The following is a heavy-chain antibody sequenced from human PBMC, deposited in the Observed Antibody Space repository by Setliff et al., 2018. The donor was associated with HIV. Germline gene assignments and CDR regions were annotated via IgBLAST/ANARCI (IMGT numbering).Heavy chain of an antibody. V-gene: IGHV5-51*01. J-gene: IGHJ4*02. CDR3: ARHPIHTYGYGAFDF. Sequence: GESLKISCKGSGYSFTSYWIGWVRQMPGKGLEWMGIIYPGDSDTRYSPSFQGQVTISADTSISTAYLQWNSLKASDTAIYYCARHPIHTYGYGAFDFWGRGTLVTVSS. D-gene: IGHD5-18*01. CDR2: IYPGDSDT. CDR1: GYSFTSYW.